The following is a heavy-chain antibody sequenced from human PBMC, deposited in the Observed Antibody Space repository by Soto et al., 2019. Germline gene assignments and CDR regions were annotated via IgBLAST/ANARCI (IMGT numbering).Heavy chain of an antibody. CDR3: ARHWIAGSSIP. D-gene: IGHD2-21*01. CDR1: GDSISSSSQY. Sequence: RSLTCSVSGDSISSSSQYWGWIRQPPGKGLEWIGSIHYSGTSYYNPSLKSRVTIFVDTSKNQLSLKLSSVTAADTAVYYCARHWIAGSSIPWGQGTLVTVSS. V-gene: IGHV4-39*01. J-gene: IGHJ5*02. CDR2: IHYSGTS.